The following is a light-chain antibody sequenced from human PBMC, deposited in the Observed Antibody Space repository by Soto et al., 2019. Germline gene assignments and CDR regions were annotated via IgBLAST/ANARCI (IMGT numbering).Light chain of an antibody. CDR1: QSVSSSY. Sequence: VMLTQSPATLSLSPGERGTLSCGASQSVSSSYVAWYQHKPGLAPRLLIHDTSSRAIGIPDRLSGSKSGTNFTLTIRRMEPEDVGMYYCQQYGSSPITFGQGTRLEIK. CDR3: QQYGSSPIT. V-gene: IGKV3D-20*01. J-gene: IGKJ5*01. CDR2: DTS.